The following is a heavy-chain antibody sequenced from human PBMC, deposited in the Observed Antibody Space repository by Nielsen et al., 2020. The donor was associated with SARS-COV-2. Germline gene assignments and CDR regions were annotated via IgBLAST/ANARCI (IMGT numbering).Heavy chain of an antibody. J-gene: IGHJ4*02. CDR2: ISVYNGNT. CDR3: ARGEAYGSGWPPEY. Sequence: ASMKVSCKASGYAFTTYGISWVRQAPGQGLEWRGWISVYNGNTNYAEKVQGRITMTTDTSTSTAYLELRSLRSDDTAVYYCARGEAYGSGWPPEYWGQGTLVTVSS. V-gene: IGHV1-18*01. D-gene: IGHD6-19*01. CDR1: GYAFTTYG.